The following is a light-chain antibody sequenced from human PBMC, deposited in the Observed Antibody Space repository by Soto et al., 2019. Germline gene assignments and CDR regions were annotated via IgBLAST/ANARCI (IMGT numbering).Light chain of an antibody. J-gene: IGKJ2*01. CDR1: QSISSW. V-gene: IGKV1-5*03. CDR3: QQYNSLMYT. Sequence: DIKMTQSPSTLSASVGDRVTITCRASQSISSWLAWYQQKPGKAPKLLIYKASSLESGVPSRFSGSGSGTEFTLTISSLQPDDFATYYCQQYNSLMYTFGQGTKLEIK. CDR2: KAS.